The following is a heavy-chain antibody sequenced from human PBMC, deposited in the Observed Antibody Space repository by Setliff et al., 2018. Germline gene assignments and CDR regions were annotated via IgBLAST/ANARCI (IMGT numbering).Heavy chain of an antibody. J-gene: IGHJ6*02. Sequence: GASVKVSCKASGYTFTSYDINWVRQATGQGLEWMGWMNPNSGNTGYAQKFQGRVTMTRNTSISTAYMELSSLRSEDTAVYYCARGGIVVVTAILYGMDVWGQGTTVTVS. CDR2: MNPNSGNT. V-gene: IGHV1-8*02. CDR1: GYTFTSYD. CDR3: ARGGIVVVTAILYGMDV. D-gene: IGHD2-21*02.